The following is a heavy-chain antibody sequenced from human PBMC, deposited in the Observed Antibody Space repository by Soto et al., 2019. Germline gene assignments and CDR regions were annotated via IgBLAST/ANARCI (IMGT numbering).Heavy chain of an antibody. J-gene: IGHJ4*02. Sequence: PSETLSLTCTVSGGSISSYYWSWIRQPPGKGLEWIGYIYYSGSTNYNPSLKSRVTISVDTSKNQFSLKLSSVTAADTAVYYCARDADSSVGIASENYFDYWGQGTLVTVSS. CDR2: IYYSGST. D-gene: IGHD6-19*01. V-gene: IGHV4-59*01. CDR1: GGSISSYY. CDR3: ARDADSSVGIASENYFDY.